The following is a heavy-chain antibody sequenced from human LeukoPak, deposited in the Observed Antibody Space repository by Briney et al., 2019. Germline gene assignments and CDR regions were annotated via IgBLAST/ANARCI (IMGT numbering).Heavy chain of an antibody. V-gene: IGHV7-4-1*02. Sequence: ASVKVSCKASGGTFSSYAISWVRQAPGQGLEWMGWINTNTGNPTYAQGFTGRFVFSLDTSVSTAYLQISSLKAEDTAVYYCARESDRMSSSWYGPDPFDYWGQGTLVTVSS. CDR1: GGTFSSYA. CDR3: ARESDRMSSSWYGPDPFDY. CDR2: INTNTGNP. D-gene: IGHD6-13*01. J-gene: IGHJ4*02.